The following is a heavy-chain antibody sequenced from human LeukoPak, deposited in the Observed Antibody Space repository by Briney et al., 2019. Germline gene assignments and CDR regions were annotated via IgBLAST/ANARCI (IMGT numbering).Heavy chain of an antibody. Sequence: GGSLRLSCAASGFTFGTFWMTWVRQAPGKGLEWVANIKPDGSEKSYVDSVKGRFTVSRDNAKNSLYLHMNSLRAEDTALYYCTRNTVAAAGDDWGQGTLVTVSS. CDR1: GFTFGTFW. D-gene: IGHD6-13*01. CDR2: IKPDGSEK. V-gene: IGHV3-7*01. CDR3: TRNTVAAAGDD. J-gene: IGHJ4*02.